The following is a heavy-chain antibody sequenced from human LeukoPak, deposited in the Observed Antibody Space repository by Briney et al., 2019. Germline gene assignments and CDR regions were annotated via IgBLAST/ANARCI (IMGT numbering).Heavy chain of an antibody. CDR1: GFTFSSYA. V-gene: IGHV1-69*01. Sequence: GGSLRLSCVASGFTFSSYAISWVRQAPGQGLEWMGGIIPIFGTANYAQKFQGRVTITADESTSTAYMELSSLRSEDTAVYYCARTAVAGLECWFDPWGQGTLVTVSS. J-gene: IGHJ5*02. D-gene: IGHD6-19*01. CDR3: ARTAVAGLECWFDP. CDR2: IIPIFGTA.